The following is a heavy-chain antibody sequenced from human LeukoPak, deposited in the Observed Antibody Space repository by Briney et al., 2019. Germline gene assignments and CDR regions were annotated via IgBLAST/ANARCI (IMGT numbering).Heavy chain of an antibody. CDR2: IKSKTDGETT. J-gene: IGHJ4*02. Sequence: GGSLRLSCAASGFTFSYAWMTWVRQAPGKGLEWVGRIKSKTDGETTDYAAPVKGRFTISRDDSKNTLYLQMNSLKTEDTAVYYCAKDDAWIQFGNWGRGTLVTVSS. CDR3: AKDDAWIQFGN. V-gene: IGHV3-15*01. CDR1: GFTFSYAW. D-gene: IGHD5-24*01.